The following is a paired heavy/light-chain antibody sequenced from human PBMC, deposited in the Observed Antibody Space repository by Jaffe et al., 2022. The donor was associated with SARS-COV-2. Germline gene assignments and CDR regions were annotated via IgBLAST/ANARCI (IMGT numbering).Heavy chain of an antibody. V-gene: IGHV3-23*01. CDR2: ISGSGGST. Sequence: EVQLLESGGGLVQPGGSLRLSCAASGFTFSDYAMSWVRQAPGKGLEWVSGISGSGGSTYYAGSVKGRFTISRSNSKSTLYLQMNSLRAEDTALYYCAKTAVTGDYILGGTDYWGQGTLVTVSS. J-gene: IGHJ4*02. CDR1: GFTFSDYA. D-gene: IGHD4-17*01. CDR3: AKTAVTGDYILGGTDY.
Light chain of an antibody. CDR3: QQYNNWPMYT. CDR2: GAS. J-gene: IGKJ2*01. Sequence: EIVMTQSPATLSVSPGERATLSCRASQSVSSNLGWYQQKPGQAPRLLIYGASTRATGIPARFSGSGSGTEFTLTISSLQSEDFAVYYCQQYNNWPMYTFGQGTKLEIK. V-gene: IGKV3-15*01. CDR1: QSVSSN.